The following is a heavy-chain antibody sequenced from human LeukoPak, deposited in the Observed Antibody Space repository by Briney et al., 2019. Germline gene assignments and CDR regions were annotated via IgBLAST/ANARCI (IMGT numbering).Heavy chain of an antibody. J-gene: IGHJ5*02. CDR3: ARDAAAAGTGLGWFDP. V-gene: IGHV1-46*01. CDR1: GFTFISYY. D-gene: IGHD6-13*01. Sequence: GASAKVSCKASGFTFISYYMHWVRQAPGQGREWMGFINPSGGDTSYAQKFQGRVTMTRDTSTSTVYMELRSLRSEDTAMYYCARDAAAAGTGLGWFDPWGQGTLVTVSS. CDR2: INPSGGDT.